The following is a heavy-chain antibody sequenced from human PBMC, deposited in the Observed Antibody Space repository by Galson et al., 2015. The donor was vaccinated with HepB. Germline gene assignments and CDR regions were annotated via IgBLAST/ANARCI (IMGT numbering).Heavy chain of an antibody. CDR1: GFTFSNYA. V-gene: IGHV3-23*01. J-gene: IGHJ3*02. Sequence: SLRLSCAVSGFTFSNYAMTWVRQAPGKGLEWVSSISGSGSSTYYADSVKGRFTISRDNAKNTLYLQMNSLRAEDTAVYYCAKDTNGVSVAAFEIWGQGTMVTVSS. CDR2: ISGSGSST. D-gene: IGHD2-8*01. CDR3: AKDTNGVSVAAFEI.